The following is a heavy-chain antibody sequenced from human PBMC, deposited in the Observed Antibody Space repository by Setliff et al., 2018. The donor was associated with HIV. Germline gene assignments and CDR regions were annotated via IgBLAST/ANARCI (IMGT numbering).Heavy chain of an antibody. V-gene: IGHV4-38-2*01. CDR1: DYSVSSGSF. J-gene: IGHJ5*02. CDR2: IYHGGRR. D-gene: IGHD3-10*01. Sequence: SETLSLTCDVSDYSVSSGSFWGWIRQPPGKGLEWIGNIYHGGRRHYNPSLRSRVTMSVDTSKNQFSLKLSSVTAADTAVYYCARSPGLYGSGSYNWFDPWGQGTLVTVSS. CDR3: ARSPGLYGSGSYNWFDP.